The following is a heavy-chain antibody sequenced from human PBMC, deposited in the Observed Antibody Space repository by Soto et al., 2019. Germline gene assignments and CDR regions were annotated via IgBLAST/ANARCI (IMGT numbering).Heavy chain of an antibody. Sequence: GGSLRLSCAASGFTFSSYAMTWVRQAPGKGLEWVSTLSSSSGNTYYAASVKGRFTISRDNAKNSLYLQMNSLRGEDTAVYYCARDGRSYYYGSRPGNTRNNWFDPWGQGTLVTVSS. V-gene: IGHV3-21*01. CDR2: LSSSSGNT. J-gene: IGHJ5*02. CDR1: GFTFSSYA. D-gene: IGHD3-10*01. CDR3: ARDGRSYYYGSRPGNTRNNWFDP.